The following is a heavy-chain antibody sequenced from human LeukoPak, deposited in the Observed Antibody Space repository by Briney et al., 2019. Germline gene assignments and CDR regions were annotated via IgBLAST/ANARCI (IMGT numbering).Heavy chain of an antibody. CDR2: IIPIFGTA. Sequence: VASVKVSCKASGGTFSSYAISWVRQAPGQGLEWMGGIIPIFGTANYAQKFQGRVTITTDESTSTAYMELSSLRSEDTAVYYCARGSGYCSSTSCYGPFDPWGQGTLVTVSS. D-gene: IGHD2-2*01. J-gene: IGHJ5*02. CDR1: GGTFSSYA. CDR3: ARGSGYCSSTSCYGPFDP. V-gene: IGHV1-69*05.